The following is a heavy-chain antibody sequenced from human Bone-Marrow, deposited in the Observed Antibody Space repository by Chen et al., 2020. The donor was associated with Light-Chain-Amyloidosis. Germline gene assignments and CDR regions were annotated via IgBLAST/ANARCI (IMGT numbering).Heavy chain of an antibody. D-gene: IGHD3-16*01. J-gene: IGHJ4*02. CDR3: GGGGD. CDR1: GFIVSNNY. V-gene: IGHV3-53*04. Sequence: EVQLVESGGGLVQPGGSLRLSCAASGFIVSNNYMNWVRQAPGKGLEWVSVIYSGGSTNSADSVKGRSTTSRKNPKNTLYLKRNGRRGEDTAVYYCGGGGDWGQGTLVTVSS. CDR2: IYSGGST.